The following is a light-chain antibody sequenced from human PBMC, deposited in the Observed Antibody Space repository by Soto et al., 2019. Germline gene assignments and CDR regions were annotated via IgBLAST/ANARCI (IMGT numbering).Light chain of an antibody. CDR3: LEDHGFPLP. J-gene: IGKJ4*01. Sequence: ANLMTTSPSSVSASVRDRVTITSRATQDSREDLGWYQQKQGKAPKLLIYAASSLQSEVPSRFSGSGSGTDFTLTISSLQPQYYVTYFCLEDHGFPLPFGRGPKVAIK. CDR1: QDSRED. V-gene: IGKV1-6*01. CDR2: AAS.